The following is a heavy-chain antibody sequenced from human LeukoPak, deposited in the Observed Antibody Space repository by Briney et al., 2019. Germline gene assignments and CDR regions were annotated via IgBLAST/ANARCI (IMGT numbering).Heavy chain of an antibody. V-gene: IGHV4-34*01. CDR3: ARYGLQYSPEHPYYMDV. Sequence: SETLSLTCAVYAGSFNGYYCSWIRQPPGNALEWLGEKNHSGSTNYNPYLKSRVTISVDTSKNKFSLKLSSVTAADPAVYYCARYGLQYSPEHPYYMDVWGKGITVTVSS. CDR1: AGSFNGYY. CDR2: KNHSGST. J-gene: IGHJ6*03. D-gene: IGHD4-11*01.